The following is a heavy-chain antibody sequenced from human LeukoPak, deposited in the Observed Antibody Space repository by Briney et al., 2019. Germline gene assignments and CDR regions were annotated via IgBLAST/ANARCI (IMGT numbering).Heavy chain of an antibody. Sequence: SETLSLTCTVSDGSISSYYWSWIRLPPGKGLEWIGYIHYSGTTNYNPSLKSRVTISVDTSKNQFSLNLTSVTAADTAVYFCARHRDYYDTWGHGTLVTVSS. J-gene: IGHJ4*01. CDR2: IHYSGTT. CDR3: ARHRDYYDT. D-gene: IGHD3-22*01. CDR1: DGSISSYY. V-gene: IGHV4-59*08.